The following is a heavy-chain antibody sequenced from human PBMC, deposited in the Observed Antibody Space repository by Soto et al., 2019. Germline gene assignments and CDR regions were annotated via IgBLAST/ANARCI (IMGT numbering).Heavy chain of an antibody. D-gene: IGHD6-19*01. Sequence: EASVKVSCKASGYTFTSYGISWVRQAPGQGLEWMGWISAYNGNTNYAQKLQGRVTMTTDTSTSTAYMELRSLRSDDTAVYYCARDLSIAVAADYYYYGMDVWGQGTTVTVSS. J-gene: IGHJ6*02. CDR1: GYTFTSYG. CDR2: ISAYNGNT. CDR3: ARDLSIAVAADYYYYGMDV. V-gene: IGHV1-18*01.